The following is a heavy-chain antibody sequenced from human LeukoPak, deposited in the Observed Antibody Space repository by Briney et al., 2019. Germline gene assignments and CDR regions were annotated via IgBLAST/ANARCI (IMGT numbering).Heavy chain of an antibody. D-gene: IGHD1-14*01. CDR2: IYYSGST. CDR1: GGSISSSSYY. V-gene: IGHV4-39*01. CDR3: TTKPDSHYYYYMDV. Sequence: SETLSLTCTVSGGSISSSSYYWGWIRQPPGKGLEWIGSIYYSGSTYYNPPLKSRVTISVDTSKNQFSLKLSSVTAADTAVYYCTTKPDSHYYYYMDVWGKGTTVTVSS. J-gene: IGHJ6*03.